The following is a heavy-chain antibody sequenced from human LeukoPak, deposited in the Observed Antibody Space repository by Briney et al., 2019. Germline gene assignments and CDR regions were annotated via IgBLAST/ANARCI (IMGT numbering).Heavy chain of an antibody. D-gene: IGHD2-21*01. J-gene: IGHJ4*02. V-gene: IGHV1-2*04. CDR3: ARDGGDAKSETFDY. CDR2: INPNSGGT. CDR1: GYTFTGCY. Sequence: ASVKVSCKASGYTFTGCYIHWVRQAPGQGLEWMGWINPNSGGTNYAQKFQGWVTMTRDTSISTAYMELSRLRSDDTAVYYCARDGGDAKSETFDYWGQGTLVTVSS.